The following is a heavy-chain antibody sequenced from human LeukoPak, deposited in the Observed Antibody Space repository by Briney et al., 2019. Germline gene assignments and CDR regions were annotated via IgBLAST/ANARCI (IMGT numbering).Heavy chain of an antibody. Sequence: SETLSLTCAVYGGSFSGYYWTWIRQTPGKGLEWIGHINHSGSSNYNPSLKSRLTIFVDTSNQFSLNLNSVTAADTAVYYCARWEGGGYYDFDYWGQGTLVTVSS. J-gene: IGHJ4*02. D-gene: IGHD1-26*01. CDR3: ARWEGGGYYDFDY. V-gene: IGHV4-34*01. CDR1: GGSFSGYY. CDR2: INHSGSS.